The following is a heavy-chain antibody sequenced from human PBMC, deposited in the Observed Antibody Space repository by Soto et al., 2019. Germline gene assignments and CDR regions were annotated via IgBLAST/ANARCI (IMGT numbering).Heavy chain of an antibody. J-gene: IGHJ4*02. Sequence: EASVKVSCKASGYTFTSYAMHWVLQAPGQRLEWMGWINAGNGNTKYSQKFQGRVTITRDTSASTAYMELSSLRSEDTAVYYCARSIVVVTALDYWGQGTLVTVSS. CDR3: ARSIVVVTALDY. V-gene: IGHV1-3*01. CDR1: GYTFTSYA. D-gene: IGHD2-21*02. CDR2: INAGNGNT.